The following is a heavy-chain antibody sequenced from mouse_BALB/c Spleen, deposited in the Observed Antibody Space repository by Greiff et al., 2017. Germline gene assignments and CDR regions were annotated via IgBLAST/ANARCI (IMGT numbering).Heavy chain of an antibody. V-gene: IGHV5-9-4*01. CDR2: ISSGGSYT. Sequence: EVQLVESGGGLVKPGGSLKLSCAASGFTFSSYAMSWVRQSPEKRLEWVAEISSGGSYTYYPDTVTGRFTISRDNAKNTLYLEMSSLRSEDTAMYYCARKNYYGAMDYWGQGTSVTVSS. CDR1: GFTFSSYA. D-gene: IGHD1-1*01. CDR3: ARKNYYGAMDY. J-gene: IGHJ4*01.